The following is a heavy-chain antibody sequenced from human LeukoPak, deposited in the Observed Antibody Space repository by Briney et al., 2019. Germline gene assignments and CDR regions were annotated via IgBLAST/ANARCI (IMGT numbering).Heavy chain of an antibody. J-gene: IGHJ4*02. Sequence: SETLSLTCTVSGGSISSYYWSWIRQPAGKGLEWIGRIYTSGSTNYNPSLKSRVTMSVDTSKNQFSLKLSSVTAADTAVYYCAAVGVRGVIRNFDYWGQGTLVTVSS. CDR3: AAVGVRGVIRNFDY. CDR2: IYTSGST. CDR1: GGSISSYY. D-gene: IGHD3-10*01. V-gene: IGHV4-4*07.